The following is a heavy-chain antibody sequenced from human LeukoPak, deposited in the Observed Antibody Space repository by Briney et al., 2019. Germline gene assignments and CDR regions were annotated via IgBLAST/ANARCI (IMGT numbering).Heavy chain of an antibody. D-gene: IGHD1-26*01. CDR1: GFTFSDYY. V-gene: IGHV3-11*01. Sequence: PGGSLRLSCAASGFTFSDYYMSWIRQAPGKGLEWVSYISSSGRTIYYADSVKGRFTISRDNSKNTLYLQMNSLRAEDTAVYYCARDSRGSSGSLDYWGQGTLVTVSS. CDR3: ARDSRGSSGSLDY. CDR2: ISSSGRTI. J-gene: IGHJ4*02.